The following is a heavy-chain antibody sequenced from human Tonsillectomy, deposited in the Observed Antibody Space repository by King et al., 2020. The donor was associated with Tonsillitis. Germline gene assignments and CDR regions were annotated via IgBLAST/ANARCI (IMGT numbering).Heavy chain of an antibody. D-gene: IGHD3-22*01. CDR3: ARYDSTGAGAFDI. V-gene: IGHV5-51*01. Sequence: VQLVESGAEVKKPGESLKISCKGSGYSFTRYWIVWVRQMPGKGLEWMGIIYPGDSETRYSPSFQGQVTNSADKSISTAFLQWSRLKASDSAIYYCARYDSTGAGAFDIWGQGTMVTVSS. J-gene: IGHJ3*02. CDR2: IYPGDSET. CDR1: GYSFTRYW.